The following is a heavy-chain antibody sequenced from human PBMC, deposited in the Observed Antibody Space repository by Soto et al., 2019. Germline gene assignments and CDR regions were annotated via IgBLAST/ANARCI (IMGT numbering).Heavy chain of an antibody. CDR2: IYSGGST. Sequence: GGSLRLSCAASGFTVSSNYMSWVRQAPGKGLEWVSVIYSGGSTYYADSVKGRFTISRDNSKNTLYLQMNSLKNDDTAVYYCTRPGSWNDVLAFDIWGQGTMGTVS. CDR3: TRPGSWNDVLAFDI. CDR1: GFTVSSNY. D-gene: IGHD1-1*01. V-gene: IGHV3-53*01. J-gene: IGHJ3*02.